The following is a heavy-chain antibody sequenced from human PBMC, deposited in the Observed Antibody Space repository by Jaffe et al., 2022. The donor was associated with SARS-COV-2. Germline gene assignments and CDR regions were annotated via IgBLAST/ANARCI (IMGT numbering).Heavy chain of an antibody. J-gene: IGHJ3*02. CDR2: ISSSGSTI. V-gene: IGHV3-11*01. D-gene: IGHD3-22*01. CDR1: GFTFSDYY. Sequence: QVQLVESGGGLVKPGGSLRLSCAASGFTFSDYYMSWIRQAPGKGLEWVSYISSSGSTIYYADSVKGRFTISRDNAKNSLYLQMNSLRAEDTAVYYCARAQRGDYYDSSGYSAAFDIWGQGTMVTVSS. CDR3: ARAQRGDYYDSSGYSAAFDI.